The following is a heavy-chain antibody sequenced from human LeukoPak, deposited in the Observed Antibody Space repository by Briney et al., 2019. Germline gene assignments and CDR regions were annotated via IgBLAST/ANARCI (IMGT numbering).Heavy chain of an antibody. CDR1: GGSISSSSYY. CDR2: IYYSGST. V-gene: IGHV4-39*01. D-gene: IGHD2-15*01. Sequence: PSETLSLTCTVSGGSISSSSYYWGWIRQPPGKVLEWIGSIYYSGSTYYNPSLKSRVTISVDTSKNQFSLKLSSVTAADTAVYYCARHVGFPIREYSPHWGQGTLVTVSS. CDR3: ARHVGFPIREYSPH. J-gene: IGHJ1*01.